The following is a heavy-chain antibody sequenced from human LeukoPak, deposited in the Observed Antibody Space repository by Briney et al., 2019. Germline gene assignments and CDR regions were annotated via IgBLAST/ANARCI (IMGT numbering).Heavy chain of an antibody. CDR1: GFTVSSNY. V-gene: IGHV3-66*01. D-gene: IGHD1-26*01. Sequence: PGGSLRLSCAASGFTVSSNYMSWVRQAPGKGLEWVSVIYSGGSIYYADSVKGRFTISRDNSKNTLYLQMNSLRAEDTAVYYCARGLVGATTDFDYWGQGTLVTVSS. CDR3: ARGLVGATTDFDY. J-gene: IGHJ4*02. CDR2: IYSGGSI.